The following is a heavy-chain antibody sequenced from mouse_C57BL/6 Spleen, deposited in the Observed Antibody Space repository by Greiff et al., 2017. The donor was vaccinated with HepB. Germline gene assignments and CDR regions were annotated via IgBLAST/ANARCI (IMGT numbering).Heavy chain of an antibody. CDR2: ILPGSGST. V-gene: IGHV1-9*01. CDR3: ARKTELDY. J-gene: IGHJ2*01. Sequence: VQLQESGAELMKPGASVKLSCKATGYTFTGYWIEWVKQRPGHGLEWIGEILPGSGSTNYNAKFKCKATFTADTSSNTAYMQLSSLTTEDSAIYYCARKTELDYWGQGTTLTVSS. CDR1: GYTFTGYW.